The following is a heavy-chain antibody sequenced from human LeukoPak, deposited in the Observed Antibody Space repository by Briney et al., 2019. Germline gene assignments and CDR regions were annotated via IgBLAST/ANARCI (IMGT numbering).Heavy chain of an antibody. CDR1: GFTFGKYW. V-gene: IGHV3-74*01. Sequence: GGSLRLSCAASGFTFGKYWMLWVRQAPGKGLESVSRINTDGTVATYADSVKGRFTVSRDNADNTMFLQMNSVRDEDTAVYYCATKQWLAPPPDSWGQGTPVTVSS. J-gene: IGHJ4*02. D-gene: IGHD6-19*01. CDR3: ATKQWLAPPPDS. CDR2: INTDGTVA.